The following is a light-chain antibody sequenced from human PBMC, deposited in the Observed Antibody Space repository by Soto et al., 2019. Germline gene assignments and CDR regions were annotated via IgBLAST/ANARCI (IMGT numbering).Light chain of an antibody. Sequence: DIQMTQSPSSLSASVGDRVTITCRASQGISNSLAWYQQKPGKVPKLLIYSASTLQSGVPSRFRGSGSGTDFTLTISSLQPQDVATYYCQQYSNAPPFTFGPGTKVEIK. V-gene: IGKV1-27*01. CDR1: QGISNS. CDR2: SAS. J-gene: IGKJ3*01. CDR3: QQYSNAPPFT.